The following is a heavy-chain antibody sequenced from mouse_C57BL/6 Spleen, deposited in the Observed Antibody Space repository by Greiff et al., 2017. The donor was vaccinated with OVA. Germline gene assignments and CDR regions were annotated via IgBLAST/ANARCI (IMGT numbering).Heavy chain of an antibody. CDR3: ARSYDGYYVRFAY. CDR2: IYPGDGDT. V-gene: IGHV1-80*01. D-gene: IGHD2-3*01. J-gene: IGHJ3*01. Sequence: VHLVESGAELVKPGASVKISCKASGYAFSSYWMNWVKQRPGKGLEWIGQIYPGDGDTNYNGKFKGKATLTADKSSSTAYMQLSSLTSEDSAVYFCARSYDGYYVRFAYWGQGTLVTVSA. CDR1: GYAFSSYW.